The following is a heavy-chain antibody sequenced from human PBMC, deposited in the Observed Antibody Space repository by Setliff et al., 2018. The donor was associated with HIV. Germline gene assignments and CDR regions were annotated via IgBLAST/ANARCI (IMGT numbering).Heavy chain of an antibody. CDR1: GGSINSRSYY. CDR3: ARVPYGAEEWEQPEDY. V-gene: IGHV4-39*07. D-gene: IGHD1-26*01. J-gene: IGHJ4*02. CDR2: VHHSGTT. Sequence: LSLTCTVSGGSINSRSYYWAWIRQPPGKGLEWVGSVHHSGTTYYSPSLKSRVTISVDTSKNQFSLKLSSVTAADTAVYYCARVPYGAEEWEQPEDYWGQGTLVTVSS.